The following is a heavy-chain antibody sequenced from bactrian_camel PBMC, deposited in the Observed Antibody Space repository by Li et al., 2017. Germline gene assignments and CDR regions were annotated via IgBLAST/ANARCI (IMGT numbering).Heavy chain of an antibody. CDR3: AADRPSFGLLCGLWSARFNY. D-gene: IGHD1*01. Sequence: VQLVESGGGSVQAGGSLRLSCVFSVERWRTYCMGWFRQAPGKSREAVAQIDADGSKLVGDSVKGRFTISKDNAENTLYLQMNSLKPEDTAVYYCAADRPSFGLLCGLWSARFNYWGQGTQVTVSS. CDR1: VERWRTYC. V-gene: IGHV3S53*01. CDR2: IDADGSK. J-gene: IGHJ4*01.